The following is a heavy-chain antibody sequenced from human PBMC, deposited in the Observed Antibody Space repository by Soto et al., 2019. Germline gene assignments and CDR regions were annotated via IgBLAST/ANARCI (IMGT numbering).Heavy chain of an antibody. CDR1: NGSVISGSYS. Sequence: SETLSLSCTVSNGSVISGSYSWSWVRQPPGKGLEXXGXXYXXXXXYXXPSLKSRLTMSMDRANDHFSLNLTSVTAADTAVYFCARGHYYYGMDVWGQGITVTVSS. J-gene: IGHJ6*02. CDR2: XYXXXXX. CDR3: ARGHYYYGMDV. V-gene: IGHV4-30-2*01.